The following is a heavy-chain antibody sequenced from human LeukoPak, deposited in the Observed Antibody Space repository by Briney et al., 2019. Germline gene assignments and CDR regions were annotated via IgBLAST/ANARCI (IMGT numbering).Heavy chain of an antibody. CDR3: ARVQGGGYRTADY. V-gene: IGHV3-23*01. CDR2: ISGSGGST. Sequence: GGSLRLSCAAPGFTFSSYAMNWVRQAPGKGLEWVSGISGSGGSTYYADSVKGRFTISRDNSKNTLFLQMNSLRGEDTAMYYCARVQGGGYRTADYWGQGTLVTVSS. CDR1: GFTFSSYA. J-gene: IGHJ4*02. D-gene: IGHD6-19*01.